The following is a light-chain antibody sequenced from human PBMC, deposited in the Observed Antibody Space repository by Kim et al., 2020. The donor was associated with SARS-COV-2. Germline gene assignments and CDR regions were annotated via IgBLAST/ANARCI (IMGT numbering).Light chain of an antibody. Sequence: VSPGERATPACRASQSVNSNVAWYQQKPGQAPRLLLYGASSRATGIPARFSGSGSGTEFTLTISSLQSEDFALYYCQQYNNWPLTFGGGTKVDIK. CDR2: GAS. V-gene: IGKV3-15*01. CDR1: QSVNSN. J-gene: IGKJ4*01. CDR3: QQYNNWPLT.